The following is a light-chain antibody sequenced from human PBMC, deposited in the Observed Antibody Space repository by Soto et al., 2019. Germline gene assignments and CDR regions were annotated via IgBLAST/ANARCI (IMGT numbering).Light chain of an antibody. J-gene: IGKJ3*01. Sequence: EIVLTQSPGTLSLSPGERATLSCRASQSVSSSYLAWYQQKPGQAPRLLIYGASSRATGIPDRFGGSGSGTDFTLTISRLEPEDFAVYYCQQYGRSPGLFTFGPGTKVDIK. CDR3: QQYGRSPGLFT. CDR2: GAS. CDR1: QSVSSSY. V-gene: IGKV3-20*01.